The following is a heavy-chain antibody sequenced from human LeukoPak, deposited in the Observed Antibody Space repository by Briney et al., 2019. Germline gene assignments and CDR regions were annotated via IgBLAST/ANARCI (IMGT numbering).Heavy chain of an antibody. D-gene: IGHD3-16*02. CDR3: TTDSLSKNVWGSYRFDY. CDR2: IKSKTDGGTT. CDR1: GFTFSDYY. Sequence: GGSLRLSCAASGFTFSDYYMSWTRQAPGKGLEWVGRIKSKTDGGTTDYAAPVKGRFTISRDDSKNTLYLQMNSLKTEDTAVYYCTTDSLSKNVWGSYRFDYWGQGTLVTVSS. J-gene: IGHJ4*02. V-gene: IGHV3-15*01.